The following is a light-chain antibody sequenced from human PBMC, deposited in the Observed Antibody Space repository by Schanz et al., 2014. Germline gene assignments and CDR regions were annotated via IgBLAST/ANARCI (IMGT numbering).Light chain of an antibody. V-gene: IGLV2-14*01. J-gene: IGLJ2*01. CDR2: EVS. Sequence: QSALTQPASVSGSPGQSITISCTGTSSDVGGYNYVSWYQQHPGKAPKILIYEVSKRPSGVPDRFSGSKSGNTASLTISGLQAEDEADYYCSSYRSSNTVVFGGGTKLTVL. CDR3: SSYRSSNTVV. CDR1: SSDVGGYNY.